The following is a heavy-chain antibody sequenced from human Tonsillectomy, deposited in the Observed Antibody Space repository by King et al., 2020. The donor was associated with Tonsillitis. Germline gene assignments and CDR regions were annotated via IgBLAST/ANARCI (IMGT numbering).Heavy chain of an antibody. CDR2: IKQDGSEK. CDR1: GFTFYHYW. D-gene: IGHD6-6*01. CDR3: ARDGRPRSRYYYGMDV. Sequence: VQLVESGGGLVQPGGSLRLSCAASGFTFYHYWMSWVRQAPGKGLEWVANIKQDGSEKYYVDSVKGRFTISRDNAENSLYLQMNSLRAEDTAVYYCARDGRPRSRYYYGMDVWGQGTTVTVSS. J-gene: IGHJ6*02. V-gene: IGHV3-7*01.